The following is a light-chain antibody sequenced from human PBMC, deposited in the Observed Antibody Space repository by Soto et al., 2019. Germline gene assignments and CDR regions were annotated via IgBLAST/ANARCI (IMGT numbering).Light chain of an antibody. CDR2: RAS. V-gene: IGKV3-15*01. J-gene: IGKJ4*01. CDR3: HQYNNRPPS. CDR1: QRVSTN. Sequence: EIVLTQSPGTLSLSPGERATLSCRASQRVSTNLAWYQQKPGQSPRLLIYRASTRATDIPARFSGSGSGTEFTLTISSLQSEDFAVYYCHQYNNRPPSFGGGTKVDIK.